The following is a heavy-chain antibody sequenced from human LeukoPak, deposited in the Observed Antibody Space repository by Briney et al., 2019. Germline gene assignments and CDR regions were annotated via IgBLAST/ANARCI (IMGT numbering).Heavy chain of an antibody. Sequence: PGGSLRLSCAASGFSFSTYGTHWVRQAPGKGLEWVAVISYDGSNKYYADSVKGRFTISRDNSKNTLYLQMNSLRAEDTAVYYCARSPMIVVVITTFSGGPFDYWGQGTLVTVSS. V-gene: IGHV3-30*19. CDR2: ISYDGSNK. CDR1: GFSFSTYG. CDR3: ARSPMIVVVITTFSGGPFDY. D-gene: IGHD3-22*01. J-gene: IGHJ4*02.